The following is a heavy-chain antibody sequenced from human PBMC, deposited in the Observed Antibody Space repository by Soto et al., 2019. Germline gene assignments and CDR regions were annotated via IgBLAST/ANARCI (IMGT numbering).Heavy chain of an antibody. Sequence: PWGSQRLSCAASGFTFSSYAMHWFRQGPGKGLEWVAVISYDGSNKYYADSVKGRFTISRDNSKNTLYLQMNSLRAEDTAVYYCARDGFSDFWSGYQQIDYWGHGTLVTVSS. D-gene: IGHD3-3*01. CDR3: ARDGFSDFWSGYQQIDY. CDR2: ISYDGSNK. V-gene: IGHV3-30-3*01. CDR1: GFTFSSYA. J-gene: IGHJ4*01.